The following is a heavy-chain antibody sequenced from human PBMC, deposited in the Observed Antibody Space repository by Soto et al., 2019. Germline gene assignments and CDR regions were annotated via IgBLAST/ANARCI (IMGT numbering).Heavy chain of an antibody. V-gene: IGHV3-7*04. D-gene: IGHD3-10*01. CDR1: GFTFSSYW. J-gene: IGHJ5*02. Sequence: EVQLVESGGGLVQPGGSLRLSCAASGFTFSSYWMSWVRQAPGKGLEWVANIKQDGSEKYYVDSVKGRFTISRDNAKNSLYLQMNSLRAEDTAVYYCARELWFGELNWFDPWGQGTLVTVSS. CDR2: IKQDGSEK. CDR3: ARELWFGELNWFDP.